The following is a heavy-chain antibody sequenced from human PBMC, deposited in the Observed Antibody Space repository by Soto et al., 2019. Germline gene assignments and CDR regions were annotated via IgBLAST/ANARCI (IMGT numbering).Heavy chain of an antibody. Sequence: QVQLQESGPGLVKPSQTLSLTCTVSGGSISSGGYHWSWIRQHPGKGLEWIGYIYYSGSTYYNPSLKSRVTISVDTSKNQFSLKLSSVTAADTAVYYCARDRASAAYYYYGMDVWGQGTTVTVSS. J-gene: IGHJ6*02. V-gene: IGHV4-31*03. CDR3: ARDRASAAYYYYGMDV. CDR1: GGSISSGGYH. D-gene: IGHD2-15*01. CDR2: IYYSGST.